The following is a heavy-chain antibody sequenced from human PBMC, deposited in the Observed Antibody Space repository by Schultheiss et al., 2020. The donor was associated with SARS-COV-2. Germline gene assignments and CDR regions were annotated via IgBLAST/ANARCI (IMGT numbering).Heavy chain of an antibody. CDR3: ARFIRGSGGKWLRLSKGWFGP. V-gene: IGHV3-30*03. J-gene: IGHJ5*02. Sequence: GGSLRLSCAASGFTFSDYYMSWIRQAPEKGLEWVAVISYDGSNKYYADSVKGRFTISRDNSKNTLYLQMNSLRAEDTAVYYCARFIRGSGGKWLRLSKGWFGPGGQGTLVTVS. CDR2: ISYDGSNK. D-gene: IGHD5-12*01. CDR1: GFTFSDYY.